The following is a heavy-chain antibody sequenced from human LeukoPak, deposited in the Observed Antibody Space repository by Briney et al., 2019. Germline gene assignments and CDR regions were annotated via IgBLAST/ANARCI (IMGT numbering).Heavy chain of an antibody. V-gene: IGHV1-18*01. Sequence: GASVKVSCKASGYTFTSYDINWVRQAPGQGLEWMGWISAYNGNTNYAQKLQGRVTMTTDTSTSTAYMELRSLRSDDTAVYYCARGSVLWFGELYSGFDYWGQGTLVTVSS. J-gene: IGHJ4*02. D-gene: IGHD3-10*01. CDR1: GYTFTSYD. CDR3: ARGSVLWFGELYSGFDY. CDR2: ISAYNGNT.